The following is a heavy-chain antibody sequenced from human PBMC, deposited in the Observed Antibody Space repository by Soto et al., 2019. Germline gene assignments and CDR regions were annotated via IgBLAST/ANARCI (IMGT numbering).Heavy chain of an antibody. J-gene: IGHJ4*02. Sequence: PSETLSLTCTVSGGSISSYYWSWIRQPPGKGLEWIGYIYYSGSTNYNPSLKSRVTISVDTSKNQFSLKLSSVTAADTAVYYCARVGNIVATIDYWGQGTLVTVSS. CDR1: GGSISSYY. CDR3: ARVGNIVATIDY. D-gene: IGHD5-12*01. V-gene: IGHV4-59*01. CDR2: IYYSGST.